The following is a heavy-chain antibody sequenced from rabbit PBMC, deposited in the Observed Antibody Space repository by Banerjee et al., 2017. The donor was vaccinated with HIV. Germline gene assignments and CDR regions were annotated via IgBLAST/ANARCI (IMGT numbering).Heavy chain of an antibody. J-gene: IGHJ3*01. CDR2: IYAGGSGGT. CDR3: ARDRRYDGSTYYTGLDL. V-gene: IGHV1S40*01. Sequence: QSLEESGGDLVKPGASLTLTCTASGFSFSSTSYMCWVRQAPGKELEWIACIYAGGSGGTYYASWAKGRFTISKTSLTTVTLQMTSLTAADTATYFCARDRRYDGSTYYTGLDLWGQGTLVTVS. D-gene: IGHD8-1*01. CDR1: GFSFSSTSY.